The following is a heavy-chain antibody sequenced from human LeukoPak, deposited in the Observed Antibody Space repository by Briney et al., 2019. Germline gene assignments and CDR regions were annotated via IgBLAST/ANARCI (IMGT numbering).Heavy chain of an antibody. Sequence: GGSLRLSCAASGFTFSSYAMSWLRQAPGKGREWVSAISGSGGSTYYADSVKGRFTIARDNSKNTLYLQMNSLRAEDTAVYYCAKTLDSSSWYNLWGQGTLVTVSS. CDR3: AKTLDSSSWYNL. J-gene: IGHJ4*02. D-gene: IGHD6-13*01. CDR2: ISGSGGST. CDR1: GFTFSSYA. V-gene: IGHV3-23*01.